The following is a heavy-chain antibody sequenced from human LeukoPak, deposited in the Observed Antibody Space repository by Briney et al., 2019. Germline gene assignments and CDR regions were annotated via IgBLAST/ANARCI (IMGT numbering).Heavy chain of an antibody. D-gene: IGHD3-16*02. CDR3: ARAVWGSYHTGGYFDY. V-gene: IGHV3-66*01. CDR2: IYSGGST. J-gene: IGHJ4*02. Sequence: GGSLRLSCAASGFTFSHYYMSWVRQAPGKGLEWVSVIYSGGSTYYADSVKGRFTISRDNSKNTLYLQMNSLRAEDTAVYYCARAVWGSYHTGGYFDYWGQGTLVTVSS. CDR1: GFTFSHYY.